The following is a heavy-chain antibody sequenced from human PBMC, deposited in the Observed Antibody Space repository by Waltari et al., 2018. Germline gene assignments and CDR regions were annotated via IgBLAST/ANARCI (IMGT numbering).Heavy chain of an antibody. J-gene: IGHJ4*02. CDR3: ARLPTKYYDSIGWGFFDQ. V-gene: IGHV4-4*08. D-gene: IGHD3-22*01. CDR1: ADFLGDDH. CDR2: LRTTGRT. Sequence: HVQLQESVPGLVTPSETLSLTCPASADFLGDDHWPWIRQAPGKGLEWIAYLRTTGRTKCHPSLESRVTISAVTSKKQFSLRLTSVTAADTAIYYCARLPTKYYDSIGWGFFDQWGQGILVTVSS.